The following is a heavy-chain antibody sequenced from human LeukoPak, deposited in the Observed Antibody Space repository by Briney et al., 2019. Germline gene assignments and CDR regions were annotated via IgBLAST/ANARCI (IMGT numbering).Heavy chain of an antibody. J-gene: IGHJ6*03. CDR1: GFTFNSYS. Sequence: KSGGSLRLSCAASGFTFNSYSMNWFRQAPGKGLEWVSSISSSSRFIYYADSVKGRFTISRDNAKNSLYLQMNSLRAEDTAVYYCARDPSFDRGSGPNMDVWGKGTTVTVSS. D-gene: IGHD3-10*01. CDR3: ARDPSFDRGSGPNMDV. V-gene: IGHV3-21*01. CDR2: ISSSSRFI.